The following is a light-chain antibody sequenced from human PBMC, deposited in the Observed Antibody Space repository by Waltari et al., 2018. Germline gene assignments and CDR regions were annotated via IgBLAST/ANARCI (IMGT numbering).Light chain of an antibody. J-gene: IGKJ3*01. V-gene: IGKV3-11*01. CDR1: QSVRGY. CDR2: DAS. CDR3: HHLTNWPAFT. Sequence: VLTQSPATLSLSPGQTATLPCRASQSVRGYIAWYQQKPGQAPRLLIYDASNRATGVPARFSGSGSGTDFTLTISSLEPEDFAVYYCHHLTNWPAFTFGPGTKVDVK.